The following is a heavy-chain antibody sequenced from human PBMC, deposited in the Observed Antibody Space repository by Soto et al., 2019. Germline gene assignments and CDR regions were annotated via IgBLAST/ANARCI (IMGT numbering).Heavy chain of an antibody. CDR1: GFTFKIYD. CDR2: ISSTGSPM. D-gene: IGHD3-10*01. CDR3: ARATRRSTLVRGVTTALDY. V-gene: IGHV3-21*01. J-gene: IGHJ4*02. Sequence: GGSPRLSCEASGFTFKIYDMNWVRQAPGKGLEWVSYISSTGSPMYYAESVKGRFTISRDNAKNSLFLQMNSLRGEDTAIYFCARATRRSTLVRGVTTALDYWGQGALVTVSS.